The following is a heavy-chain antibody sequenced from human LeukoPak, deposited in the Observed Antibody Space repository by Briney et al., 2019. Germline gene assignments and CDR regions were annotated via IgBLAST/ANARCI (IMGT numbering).Heavy chain of an antibody. Sequence: GGSLRLSCVGSGFTFRSHAMSWVRQAPEKGLEFVSGIYENGGTTYYADSVKGRFSISRDNSKNTLYLQMDSLRGEDTAVYYCAKDFRIGYSAHFVYWGQGALVTVSS. CDR1: GFTFRSHA. D-gene: IGHD2-21*01. J-gene: IGHJ4*02. CDR3: AKDFRIGYSAHFVY. CDR2: IYENGGTT. V-gene: IGHV3-23*01.